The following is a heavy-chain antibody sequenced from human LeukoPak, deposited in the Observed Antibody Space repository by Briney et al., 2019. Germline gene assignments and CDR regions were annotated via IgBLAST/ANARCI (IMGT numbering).Heavy chain of an antibody. Sequence: ASVKVSCKASGYTFTSYGISWVRQAPGQGLEWMGWISAYNGNTNYAQKLQGRVTMTRDTSTSTVYMELSSLRSEDTAVYYCARAVIAVAGKTLDYWGQGTLVTVSS. CDR2: ISAYNGNT. V-gene: IGHV1-18*01. CDR1: GYTFTSYG. J-gene: IGHJ4*02. CDR3: ARAVIAVAGKTLDY. D-gene: IGHD6-19*01.